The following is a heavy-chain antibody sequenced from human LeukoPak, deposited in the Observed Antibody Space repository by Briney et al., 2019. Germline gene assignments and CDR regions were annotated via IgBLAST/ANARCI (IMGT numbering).Heavy chain of an antibody. D-gene: IGHD1-14*01. J-gene: IGHJ4*02. V-gene: IGHV3-21*01. CDR1: GFSFSTST. CDR3: VRGDNRDY. Sequence: GGSLRLFCAASGFSFSTSTMNWVRQAPGKGLEWISSIGKTSRDMYYADSVRGRFTISRDNAKNSLFLLMNSLRVEDTSVYYCVRGDNRDYWGQGTLVTVSS. CDR2: IGKTSRDM.